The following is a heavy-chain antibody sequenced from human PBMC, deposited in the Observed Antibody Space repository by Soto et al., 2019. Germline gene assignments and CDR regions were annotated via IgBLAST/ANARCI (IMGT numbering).Heavy chain of an antibody. Sequence: QVQLVESGGGVVQPGRSLRLFCAASGFTFSSYAMHWVRQAPGKGLEWVAVISYDGSNKYYADSVKGRFTISRDNSKNTLYLQMNSLRAEDTAVYYCARAPIAAAGTDFDYWGQGTLVTVSS. V-gene: IGHV3-30-3*01. CDR3: ARAPIAAAGTDFDY. CDR1: GFTFSSYA. CDR2: ISYDGSNK. D-gene: IGHD6-13*01. J-gene: IGHJ4*02.